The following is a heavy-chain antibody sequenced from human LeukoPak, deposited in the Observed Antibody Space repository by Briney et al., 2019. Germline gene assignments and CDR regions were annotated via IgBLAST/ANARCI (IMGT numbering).Heavy chain of an antibody. CDR2: ISSSSSYI. V-gene: IGHV3-21*01. D-gene: IGHD3-22*01. Sequence: PGGSLRLSCAASGFTFSSYSMNWVRQAPGKGLEWVSSISSSSSYIYYADSVKGRFTISRDNAKNSLYLQMNSLRAEDTAVYYCARVYYDSNGYYSLTGDAFDIWGQGTMVTVSS. CDR1: GFTFSSYS. CDR3: ARVYYDSNGYYSLTGDAFDI. J-gene: IGHJ3*02.